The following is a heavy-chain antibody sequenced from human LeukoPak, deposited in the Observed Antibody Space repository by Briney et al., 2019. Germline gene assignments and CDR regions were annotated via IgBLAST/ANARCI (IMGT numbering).Heavy chain of an antibody. CDR1: GGSFSGYY. CDR2: INHSGST. Sequence: SETLSLTCAVYGGSFSGYYWSWIRQPPGKGLEWIGEINHSGSTNYNPSLKSRVTISVDTSKNQFSLKLSSVTAADTAVYYCARVPLYHGDYATYYYYGMDVWGQGTTVTFSS. D-gene: IGHD4-17*01. CDR3: ARVPLYHGDYATYYYYGMDV. J-gene: IGHJ6*02. V-gene: IGHV4-34*01.